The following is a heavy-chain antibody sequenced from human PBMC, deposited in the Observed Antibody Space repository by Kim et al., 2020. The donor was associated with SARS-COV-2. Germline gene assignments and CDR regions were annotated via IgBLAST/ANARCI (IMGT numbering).Heavy chain of an antibody. CDR2: ISYDGSNK. J-gene: IGHJ4*02. CDR1: GFTFSSYG. V-gene: IGHV3-33*05. D-gene: IGHD3-22*01. CDR3: ARVKGGYYVYFDY. Sequence: GGSLRLSCAASGFTFSSYGMHWVRQAPGKGLEWVAVISYDGSNKYYADSVKGRFTISRDNSKNTLYLQMNSLRAEDTAVYYCARVKGGYYVYFDYWGQGTLVTVSS.